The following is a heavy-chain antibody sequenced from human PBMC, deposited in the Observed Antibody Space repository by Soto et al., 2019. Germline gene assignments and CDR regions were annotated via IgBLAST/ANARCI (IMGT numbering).Heavy chain of an antibody. Sequence: PGGSLRLSCAASGFAFNGHGMHWVRQAPGKGPEWVATISYDGSDKYYAESVKGRFTISRDNSKNTLFLQMSSLRAEDTAVYYCAKGMYSSSWYYDYWGQGTLVTVSS. V-gene: IGHV3-30*18. D-gene: IGHD6-13*01. CDR3: AKGMYSSSWYYDY. CDR2: ISYDGSDK. J-gene: IGHJ4*01. CDR1: GFAFNGHG.